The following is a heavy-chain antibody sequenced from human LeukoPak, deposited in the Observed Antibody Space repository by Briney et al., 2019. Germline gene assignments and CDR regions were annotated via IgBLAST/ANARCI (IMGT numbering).Heavy chain of an antibody. CDR1: GYTFTTYW. CDR3: AGGTNPYYFHN. CDR2: IYHSDSDT. Sequence: GEAPKTPWYGSGYTFTTYWIGWVRQMPGRGVGWMGIIYHSDSDTRYNPSFQGQVTVSDDKSISTAYLKWSSLKASDTAMYYCAGGTNPYYFHNGGQGPLATFSS. V-gene: IGHV5-51*01. D-gene: IGHD1-14*01. J-gene: IGHJ4*02.